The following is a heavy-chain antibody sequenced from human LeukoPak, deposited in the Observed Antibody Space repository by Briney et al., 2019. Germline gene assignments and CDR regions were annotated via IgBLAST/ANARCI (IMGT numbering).Heavy chain of an antibody. CDR1: GGSISSYY. Sequence: SETLSLTCTVSGGSISSYYWSWIRQPPGKGLEWIGYIYYSGSTNYNPSLKSRVTISVDTSKNQFSLKLSSVTAADTAVYYCARASYYYDSSGYALDYWGQGTLVTVSS. J-gene: IGHJ4*02. CDR3: ARASYYYDSSGYALDY. D-gene: IGHD3-22*01. CDR2: IYYSGST. V-gene: IGHV4-59*01.